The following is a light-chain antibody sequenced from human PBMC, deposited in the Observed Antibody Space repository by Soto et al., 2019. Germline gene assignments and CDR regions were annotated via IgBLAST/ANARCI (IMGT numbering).Light chain of an antibody. Sequence: QSALTQPPSVSGSPGQSVTISCTGTSSDVGSYNRVSWYQQPPGTAPKLMIYEVSTRPSGVPDRFSGSKSGNTASLTISGLQAEDEADYYCSSYTSSSTFRVFGTGTKLTVL. V-gene: IGLV2-18*02. CDR2: EVS. CDR3: SSYTSSSTFRV. J-gene: IGLJ1*01. CDR1: SSDVGSYNR.